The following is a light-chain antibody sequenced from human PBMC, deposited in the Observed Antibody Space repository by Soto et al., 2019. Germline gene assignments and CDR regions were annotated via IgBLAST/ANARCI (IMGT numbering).Light chain of an antibody. V-gene: IGKV3-20*01. CDR2: GAS. CDR3: QQYGSSPPLS. CDR1: QSVSSNY. Sequence: EIVFTQSPGTLSFSPGERATLSCRASQSVSSNYLGWYQQKPGQAPRLLIYGASSRATGIPDRFSGSGSGTDFTLTISRLEPEDFAVYYCQQYGSSPPLSFGGGTKVDIK. J-gene: IGKJ4*01.